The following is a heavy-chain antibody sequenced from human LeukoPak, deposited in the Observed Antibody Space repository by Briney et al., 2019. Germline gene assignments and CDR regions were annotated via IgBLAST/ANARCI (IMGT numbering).Heavy chain of an antibody. Sequence: GGSLRLSCAASGFTFSSHSMNWVRQAPGKGLEWVSSISSSSSYIYYADSVKGRFTISRDNAKNSLYLQMNSLRAEDTAVYYCAKDSYHCSSSSCPTHFYYMDVWGKGTTVTVSS. CDR3: AKDSYHCSSSSCPTHFYYMDV. D-gene: IGHD2-2*01. CDR2: ISSSSSYI. CDR1: GFTFSSHS. V-gene: IGHV3-21*01. J-gene: IGHJ6*03.